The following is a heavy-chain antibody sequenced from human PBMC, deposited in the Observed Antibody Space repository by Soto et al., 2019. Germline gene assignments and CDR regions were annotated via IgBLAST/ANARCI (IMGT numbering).Heavy chain of an antibody. D-gene: IGHD1-20*01. CDR3: GKDGHPVGIWPFDP. Sequence: APGKGLEWVAGIFPGGSTYYANSVKGRFTISRDHSQSSVFLQMSSLRDEDTAVYYCGKDGHPVGIWPFDPWGQGTLVTVSS. V-gene: IGHV3-53*01. CDR2: IFPGGST. J-gene: IGHJ5*02.